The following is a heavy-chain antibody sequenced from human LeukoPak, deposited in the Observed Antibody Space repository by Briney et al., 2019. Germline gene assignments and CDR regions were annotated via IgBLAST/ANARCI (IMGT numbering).Heavy chain of an antibody. J-gene: IGHJ4*02. Sequence: PSETLSLTCTVSGGSISSGGYYWSWIRQPPGKGLEWIGYIYHSGSTYYNPSLKSRVTISVDRSKNQFSLKLSSVTAADTAVYYCARWTRATIWGQGTLVTVSS. CDR2: IYHSGST. CDR1: GGSISSGGYY. CDR3: ARWTRATI. D-gene: IGHD5-24*01. V-gene: IGHV4-30-2*01.